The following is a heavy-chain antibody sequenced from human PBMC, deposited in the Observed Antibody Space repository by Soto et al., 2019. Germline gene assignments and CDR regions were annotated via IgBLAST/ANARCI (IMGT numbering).Heavy chain of an antibody. V-gene: IGHV3-23*01. CDR1: GFTFSSYA. CDR3: SEDRVYYRDYIPDY. CDR2: ISGSGGST. D-gene: IGHD4-17*01. Sequence: EVQLLESGGGLVQPGGSLRLSCAASGFTFSSYAMSWVRQAPGKGLEWVSAISGSGGSTYYADSVKGRFTISRDNSKNTLYLQTNSLRDEGTAVYYFSEDRVYYRDYIPDYWGQGNPVTVFS. J-gene: IGHJ4*02.